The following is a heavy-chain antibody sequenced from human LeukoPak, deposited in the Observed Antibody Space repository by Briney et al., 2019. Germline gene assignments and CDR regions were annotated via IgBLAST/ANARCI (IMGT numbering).Heavy chain of an antibody. Sequence: GESLKISCKGSGYSFTSYWIGWVRQMPGKGLEGMGIIYPGDSDTRYSPSFQGQVTISADKSISTAYLQWSSLKASDTAMYYCARACSGGSCYPEPLDYWGQGTLVTVSS. D-gene: IGHD2-15*01. V-gene: IGHV5-51*01. CDR1: GYSFTSYW. CDR3: ARACSGGSCYPEPLDY. J-gene: IGHJ4*02. CDR2: IYPGDSDT.